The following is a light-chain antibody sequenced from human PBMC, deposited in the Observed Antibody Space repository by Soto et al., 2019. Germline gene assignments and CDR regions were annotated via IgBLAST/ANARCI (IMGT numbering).Light chain of an antibody. V-gene: IGKV3-15*01. CDR2: GAT. Sequence: EIVLTQSPATLSLSPGERATLSCRASQSVANRLAWYQHTPGQAPRXLIYGATYRATGVPAKFSGSGSGTEFTLTITSLQSEDCALYYCQQYIDWPRTFGQGTKVDIK. CDR3: QQYIDWPRT. J-gene: IGKJ1*01. CDR1: QSVANR.